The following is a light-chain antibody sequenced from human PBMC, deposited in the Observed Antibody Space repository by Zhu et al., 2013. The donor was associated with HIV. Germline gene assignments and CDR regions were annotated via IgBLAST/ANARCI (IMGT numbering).Light chain of an antibody. V-gene: IGKV3D-20*02. CDR1: PSASTSY. Sequence: EIVLTQSPGTLSLSPGESATLSCRASPSASTSYFAWYQVKPGQPPRLLIYGASSRATGIPDRFSGSGSGTDFTLTISSLEPEDFAVYYCQQRTNWPPTWTFGQGTKV. CDR2: GAS. J-gene: IGKJ1*01. CDR3: QQRTNWPPTWT.